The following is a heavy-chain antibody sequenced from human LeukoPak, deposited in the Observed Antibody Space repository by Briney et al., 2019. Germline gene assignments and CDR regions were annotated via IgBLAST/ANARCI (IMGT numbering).Heavy chain of an antibody. CDR1: GGTFSSYA. Sequence: RASVTVSCTASGGTFSSYAISWVRQAPGQGLEWMGGIIPIFGTANYAQKFQGRVTITADESTSTAYMELSSLRSEDTAVYYCARDARMDYWGQGTLVTVSS. CDR3: ARDARMDY. D-gene: IGHD2/OR15-2a*01. V-gene: IGHV1-69*13. CDR2: IIPIFGTA. J-gene: IGHJ4*02.